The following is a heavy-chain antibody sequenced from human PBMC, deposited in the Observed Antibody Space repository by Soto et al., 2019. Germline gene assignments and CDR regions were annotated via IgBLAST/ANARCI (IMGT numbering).Heavy chain of an antibody. D-gene: IGHD3-22*01. CDR2: IYPGDSDT. J-gene: IGHJ6*02. Sequence: GESLKISCKGSGYSFTSYWIGWVRQMPGKGLEWMGIIYPGDSDTRYSPSFQGQVTISADKSISTAYLQWSSLKASDTAMYYCARKYYYDSSRTRDYHGMDVWGQGTTVTVSS. V-gene: IGHV5-51*01. CDR1: GYSFTSYW. CDR3: ARKYYYDSSRTRDYHGMDV.